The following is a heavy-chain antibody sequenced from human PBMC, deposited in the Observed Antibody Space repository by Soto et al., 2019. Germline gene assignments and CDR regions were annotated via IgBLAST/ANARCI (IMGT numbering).Heavy chain of an antibody. V-gene: IGHV3-23*01. Sequence: GGSLRLSCAASGFTFSSYAMSWVRQAPGKGLEWVSAISGSGGSTYYADSVKGRFTISRDNSKNTLYLQMNSLRDEDMAVCYCAKDLGYCSGGSCYPDDAFDIWGQGTMVTVSS. D-gene: IGHD2-15*01. CDR1: GFTFSSYA. CDR2: ISGSGGST. J-gene: IGHJ3*02. CDR3: AKDLGYCSGGSCYPDDAFDI.